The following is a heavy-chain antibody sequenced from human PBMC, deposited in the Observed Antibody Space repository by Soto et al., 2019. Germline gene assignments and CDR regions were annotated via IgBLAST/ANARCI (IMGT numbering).Heavy chain of an antibody. CDR1: GFTFSRYD. Sequence: GGSLRLSCAASGFTFSRYDMHWVRQATGKGLEWVSAIGTAGDTYYPGAVKGRFTISRENAKNSLYLQMNSLRAGDAAVYYCARGSATYLTYYYGSGSYLDGMDVWGQGTTVTVSS. J-gene: IGHJ6*02. CDR3: ARGSATYLTYYYGSGSYLDGMDV. D-gene: IGHD3-10*01. CDR2: IGTAGDT. V-gene: IGHV3-13*01.